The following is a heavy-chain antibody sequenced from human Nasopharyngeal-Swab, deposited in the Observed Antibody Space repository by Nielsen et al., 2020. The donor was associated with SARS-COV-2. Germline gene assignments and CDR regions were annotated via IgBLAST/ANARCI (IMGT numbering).Heavy chain of an antibody. CDR3: ARALTPYYYDSSGYYYRASYYYYGMDV. J-gene: IGHJ6*02. V-gene: IGHV1-8*01. CDR2: ISANNGNT. D-gene: IGHD3-22*01. Sequence: WVRQAPGQGLEWVGWISANNGNTGYAQKFQGRVTMTRNTSISTAYMELSSLRSEDTAVYYCARALTPYYYDSSGYYYRASYYYYGMDVWGQGTTVTVSS.